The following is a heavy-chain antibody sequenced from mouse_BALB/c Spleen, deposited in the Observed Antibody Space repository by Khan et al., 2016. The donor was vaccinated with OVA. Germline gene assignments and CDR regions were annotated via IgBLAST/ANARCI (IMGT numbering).Heavy chain of an antibody. Sequence: QIQLVQSGPELKKPGETVKISCKASGYTFTNYEMNWVKQAPGKGLKWMGWINTYTGEPTYADDFKGRFAFSLDSSSSTAYLQINNLTNEDTATYFCTSGDYWYFDVWGAGTTVTVSS. CDR2: INTYTGEP. CDR1: GYTFTNYE. CDR3: TSGDYWYFDV. D-gene: IGHD2-13*01. J-gene: IGHJ1*01. V-gene: IGHV9-3-1*01.